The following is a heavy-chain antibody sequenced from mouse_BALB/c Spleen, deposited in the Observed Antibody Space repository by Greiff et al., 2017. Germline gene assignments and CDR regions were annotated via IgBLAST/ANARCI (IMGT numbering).Heavy chain of an antibody. CDR2: ISYDGSN. CDR1: GYSITSGYY. V-gene: IGHV3-6*02. D-gene: IGHD1-2*01. Sequence: VQLKESGPGLVKPSQSLSLTCSVTGYSITSGYYWNWIRQFPGNKLEWMGYISYDGSNNYNPSLKNRISITRDTSKNQFFLKLNSVTTEDTATYYCARGSITTATGFAYWGQGTLVTVSA. CDR3: ARGSITTATGFAY. J-gene: IGHJ3*01.